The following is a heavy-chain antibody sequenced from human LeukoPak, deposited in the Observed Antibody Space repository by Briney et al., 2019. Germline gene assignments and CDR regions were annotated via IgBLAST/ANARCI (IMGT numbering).Heavy chain of an antibody. D-gene: IGHD5-12*01. CDR1: GYSFTSHW. CDR2: IYPDDSDT. CDR3: ARQGGSYLGQLFDY. V-gene: IGHV5-51*01. Sequence: GESLKIPCKGSGYSFTSHWIGWVRQMPGKGLEWMGIIYPDDSDTRYSPSFQGQVTISADKSISTTYLQWSSLKASDTAMYYCARQGGSYLGQLFDYWGQGTLATVSS. J-gene: IGHJ4*02.